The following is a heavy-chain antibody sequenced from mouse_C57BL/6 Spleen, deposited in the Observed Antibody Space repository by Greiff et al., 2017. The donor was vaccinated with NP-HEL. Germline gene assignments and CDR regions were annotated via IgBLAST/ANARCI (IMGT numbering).Heavy chain of an antibody. CDR3: AIAVVAPPGFAY. D-gene: IGHD1-1*01. J-gene: IGHJ3*01. CDR1: GYTFTSYW. CDR2: IHPSDSDT. Sequence: QVQLKQPGAELVKPGASVKVSCKASGYTFTSYWMHWVKQRPGQGLEWIGRIHPSDSDTNYNQKFKGKATLTVDKSSSTAYMQLSSLTSEDSAVYYCAIAVVAPPGFAYWGQGTLVTVSA. V-gene: IGHV1-74*01.